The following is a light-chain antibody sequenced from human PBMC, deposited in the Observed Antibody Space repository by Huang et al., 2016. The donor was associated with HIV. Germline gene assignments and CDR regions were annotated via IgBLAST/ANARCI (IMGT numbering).Light chain of an antibody. Sequence: IQLTQSPSSLSAYVGDRVTITCRARQDIGNFFVWYQQKPGKAPQVLIYAASTWQSGVTSRFSGSGSGTDFTLTINNLQPEDFATYYCQQLKTFPRAFGQGTKVEGK. CDR2: AAS. J-gene: IGKJ1*01. V-gene: IGKV1-9*01. CDR1: QDIGNF. CDR3: QQLKTFPRA.